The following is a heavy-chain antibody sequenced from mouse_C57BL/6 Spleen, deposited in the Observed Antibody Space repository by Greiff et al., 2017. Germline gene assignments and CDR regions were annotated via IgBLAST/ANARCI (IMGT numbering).Heavy chain of an antibody. D-gene: IGHD2-10*01. CDR1: GYAFSSSW. Sequence: QVQLQQSGPELVKPGASVKISCNSSGYAFSSSWMNWVKQRPGTGLEWIGRIYPGDGDTNYNGKFKGKATLTADKSSSTAYMQLSSRTSDDSAVYCCARSTYSDWYFDVWGTGTTVTVSA. CDR3: ARSTYSDWYFDV. V-gene: IGHV1-82*01. CDR2: IYPGDGDT. J-gene: IGHJ1*03.